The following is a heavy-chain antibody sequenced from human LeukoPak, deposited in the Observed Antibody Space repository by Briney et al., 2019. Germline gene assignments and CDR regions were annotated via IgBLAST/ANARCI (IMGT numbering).Heavy chain of an antibody. D-gene: IGHD2-15*01. CDR1: GGSISSGGYY. J-gene: IGHJ3*02. CDR2: IYYSGST. CDR3: ASRQISGLDAFDI. V-gene: IGHV4-31*03. Sequence: PSETLSLTCTVSGGSISSGGYYCSWIRQHPGKGLEWIGYIYYSGSTYYNPSLKSRVTISVDTSKNQFSLKLSSVTAADTAVYYCASRQISGLDAFDIWGQGTMVTVSS.